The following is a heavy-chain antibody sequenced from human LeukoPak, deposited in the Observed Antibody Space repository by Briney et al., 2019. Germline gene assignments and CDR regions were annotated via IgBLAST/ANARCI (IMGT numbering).Heavy chain of an antibody. Sequence: GGSLRLSCAASGFTFSDYYMSWIRQAPGKGLEWVSYISSSGSTIYYADSVKGRFTISRDNAKNSLYLQMNNLRAEDTAVYYCAREGRTGYSSGYRVDYWGQGTLVTVSS. CDR3: AREGRTGYSSGYRVDY. CDR1: GFTFSDYY. V-gene: IGHV3-11*01. CDR2: ISSSGSTI. J-gene: IGHJ4*02. D-gene: IGHD6-19*01.